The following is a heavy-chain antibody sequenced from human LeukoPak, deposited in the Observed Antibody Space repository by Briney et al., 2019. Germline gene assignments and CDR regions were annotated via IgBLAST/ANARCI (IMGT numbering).Heavy chain of an antibody. D-gene: IGHD3-22*01. CDR3: ARAGYYDSSGYSILCYYYYMDV. CDR2: IITIFGTA. V-gene: IGHV1-69*05. CDR1: GGTFSSYA. J-gene: IGHJ6*03. Sequence: SVKVSCKASGGTFSSYAISWVRQAPGQGVEWMGGIITIFGTANYAQKFQGRVTITTDESTSTAYMELNSLRSEDTAVYYCARAGYYDSSGYSILCYYYYMDVWGKGTTVTVSS.